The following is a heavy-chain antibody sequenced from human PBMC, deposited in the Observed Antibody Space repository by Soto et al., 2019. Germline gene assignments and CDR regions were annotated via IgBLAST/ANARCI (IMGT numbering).Heavy chain of an antibody. V-gene: IGHV3-73*01. J-gene: IGHJ4*02. CDR2: VGSKGETYAT. CDR3: ARWTYYDSSGYYYVFDY. Sequence: PGGSLRLSCAASGFTFGASALQWVRQASGKGLEWLGRVGSKGETYATTYADSVKGRFTISRDNSKNTLYLQMNSLRADDTALYYCARWTYYDSSGYYYVFDYWGQGTLVTVSS. D-gene: IGHD3-22*01. CDR1: GFTFGASA.